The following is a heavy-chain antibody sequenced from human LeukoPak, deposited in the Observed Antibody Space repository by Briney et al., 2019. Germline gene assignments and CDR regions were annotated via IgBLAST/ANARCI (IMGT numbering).Heavy chain of an antibody. V-gene: IGHV3-33*01. D-gene: IGHD3-22*01. Sequence: GGSLRLSCAASGFTFSSYGMHWVRQAPGKGLEWVAVIWYDGSNKYYADSVKGRFTISRDNSKNTLYLQMNSLRAEDTAVYYCARDSYCYDRKLFDYWGQGTLVTVSS. CDR2: IWYDGSNK. J-gene: IGHJ4*02. CDR3: ARDSYCYDRKLFDY. CDR1: GFTFSSYG.